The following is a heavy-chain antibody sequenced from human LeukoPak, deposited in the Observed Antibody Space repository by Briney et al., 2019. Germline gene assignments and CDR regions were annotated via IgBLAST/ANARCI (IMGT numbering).Heavy chain of an antibody. CDR2: ISSSSTTI. Sequence: GGSLRLSCAASVFTPCNYVPNCVRGDPGKGLEWVSHISSSSTTISYVDSVKGRFTISRDNAKNSLYLQMNSLRAEDTAVYYCATHLAYWGQGTLVTVSS. CDR1: VFTPCNYV. V-gene: IGHV3-48*03. J-gene: IGHJ4*02. CDR3: ATHLAY.